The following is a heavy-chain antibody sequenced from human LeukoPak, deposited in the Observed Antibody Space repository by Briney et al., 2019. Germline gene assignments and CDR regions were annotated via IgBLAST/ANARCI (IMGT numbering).Heavy chain of an antibody. CDR1: GGSFSGYY. V-gene: IGHV4-34*01. J-gene: IGHJ4*02. D-gene: IGHD5-24*01. CDR3: ARRQRWLQLWAFDH. CDR2: INHSGST. Sequence: SETLSLTCGVYGGSFSGYYWSWIRQPPGKGLEWIGEINHSGSTNYNPSLKSRVTISVDTSKNQFSLKLSSVTAADTAVYYCARRQRWLQLWAFDHWGLGTLVTVSS.